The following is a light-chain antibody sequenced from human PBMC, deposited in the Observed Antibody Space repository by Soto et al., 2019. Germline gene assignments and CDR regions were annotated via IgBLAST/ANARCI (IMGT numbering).Light chain of an antibody. CDR1: SGDIGDYNY. CDR2: DVS. V-gene: IGLV2-14*01. CDR3: CSYTRGGTLI. J-gene: IGLJ1*01. Sequence: QSALTQPASVSGSPGQSITISCVGTSGDIGDYNYVSWYQQHPGKVPKVIIYDVSNRPSGVSYRFSGTKSGNTASLTVSGLLAEEGADYYCCSYTRGGTLILGTGTKLTVL.